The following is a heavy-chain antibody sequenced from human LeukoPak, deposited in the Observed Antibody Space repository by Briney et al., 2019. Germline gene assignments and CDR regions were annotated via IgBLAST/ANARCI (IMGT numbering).Heavy chain of an antibody. V-gene: IGHV4-34*01. CDR1: GVSFSGYY. CDR3: ARRRQLWFGEYCSSSNWFYP. CDR2: INYSGST. J-gene: IGHJ5*02. D-gene: IGHD3-10*01. Sequence: KPSETLSLTCGVYGVSFSGYYWSWIRQPPGKGREWFGEINYSGSTNYNPPLKSRVTISVDTSKNLFSLKLSSVTAADTAVYYCARRRQLWFGEYCSSSNWFYPWGQGTLVTVSS.